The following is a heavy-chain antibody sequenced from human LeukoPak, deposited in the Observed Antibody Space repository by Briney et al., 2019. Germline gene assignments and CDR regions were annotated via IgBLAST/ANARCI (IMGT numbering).Heavy chain of an antibody. CDR3: AREGAAAGSFDY. D-gene: IGHD6-13*01. CDR1: GFTFSTFS. J-gene: IGHJ4*02. CDR2: ISSSSSAI. V-gene: IGHV3-48*01. Sequence: PRGSLRLSCAASGFTFSTFSMNWVRQAPGKGLEWVSYISSSSSAIHYADSVKGRFTISRDNAKNSLYLQMNSLRAEDTAVYYCAREGAAAGSFDYWGQGTLVTVSS.